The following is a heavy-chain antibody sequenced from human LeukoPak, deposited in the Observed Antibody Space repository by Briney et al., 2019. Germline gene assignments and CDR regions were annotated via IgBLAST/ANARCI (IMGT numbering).Heavy chain of an antibody. CDR2: ISDNGRST. D-gene: IGHD1-26*01. V-gene: IGHV3-23*01. CDR1: GFTFSNNA. Sequence: GGSLRLSCGASGFTFSNNAMYWVRQAPGKGLEWVSGISDNGRSTYYADSVKGRFTISRDKSKNMLYLQMNSLRAEDTAIYYCAKDLAGATSFDFWGQGTLVTVSS. J-gene: IGHJ4*02. CDR3: AKDLAGATSFDF.